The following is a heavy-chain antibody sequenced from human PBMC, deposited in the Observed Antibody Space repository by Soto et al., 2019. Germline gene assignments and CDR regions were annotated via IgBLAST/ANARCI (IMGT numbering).Heavy chain of an antibody. CDR3: AIGREDLTVGIEV. Sequence: GRSVRLSSEGSRFILNTYAVNCDRQAPGKGLGWVSLISGYGDYKYYGVSVKGRITVSRDKSKTTVYLHMNSQRVENTAVYYCAIGREDLTVGIEVWGQGTTVIVSS. V-gene: IGHV3-33*05. J-gene: IGHJ6*02. D-gene: IGHD2-15*01. CDR1: RFILNTYA. CDR2: ISGYGDYK.